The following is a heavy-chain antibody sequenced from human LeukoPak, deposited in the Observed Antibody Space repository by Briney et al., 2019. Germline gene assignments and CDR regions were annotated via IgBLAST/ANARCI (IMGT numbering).Heavy chain of an antibody. Sequence: SETLSLTCTVSGGSISSSSYYWGWIRQPPGKGLEWIGSIYYSGSTYYNPSLQSRVTISVDTSKNQFSLKLSSVTAADTAVYYCARGGTYCGGDCYSGAAARGVYFDYWGQGTLVTVSS. CDR1: GGSISSSSYY. J-gene: IGHJ4*02. CDR3: ARGGTYCGGDCYSGAAARGVYFDY. D-gene: IGHD2-21*02. V-gene: IGHV4-39*01. CDR2: IYYSGST.